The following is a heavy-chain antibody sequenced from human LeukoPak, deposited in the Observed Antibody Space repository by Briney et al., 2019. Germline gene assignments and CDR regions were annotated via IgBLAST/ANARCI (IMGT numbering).Heavy chain of an antibody. CDR3: ARVKVSGYDWAPPYMDV. D-gene: IGHD5-12*01. J-gene: IGHJ6*02. V-gene: IGHV3-11*01. CDR1: GFTFSDYY. CDR2: ISSSGSTI. Sequence: GGSLRLSCAPSGFTFSDYYMSWIRQAPGKGLEWVSYISSSGSTIYYADSVKGRFTISRDNAKNSLYLQMNSLRAEDTAVYYCARVKVSGYDWAPPYMDVWGQGTTVTVSS.